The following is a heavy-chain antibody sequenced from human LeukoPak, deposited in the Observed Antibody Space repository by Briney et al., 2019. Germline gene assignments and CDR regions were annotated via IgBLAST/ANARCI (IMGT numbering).Heavy chain of an antibody. CDR3: AKYYYGSGSPWIDAFDI. CDR1: GFTFSSYA. V-gene: IGHV3-23*01. J-gene: IGHJ3*02. D-gene: IGHD3-10*01. Sequence: PGGSLRPSCAASGFTFSSYAMSWVRQAPGKGLEWVSAISGSGGSTYYADSVKGRFTISRDNSKNTLYLQMNSLRAEDTAVYYCAKYYYGSGSPWIDAFDIWGQGTMVTVSS. CDR2: ISGSGGST.